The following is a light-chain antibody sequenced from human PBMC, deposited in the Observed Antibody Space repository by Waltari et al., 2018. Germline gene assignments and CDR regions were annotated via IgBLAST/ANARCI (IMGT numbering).Light chain of an antibody. CDR3: CSYTGSSTSYG. CDR1: STDLASYNL. Sequence: QSALSQPASVSGSPGPSLTITCTGASTDLASYNLVAWYQPHPNRAPKLIIYEATKRPSGSSHRFSGATSGATASLRISGLPADDEADYYCCSYTGSSTSYGCGGGTKVTVL. CDR2: EAT. V-gene: IGLV2-23*01. J-gene: IGLJ1*01.